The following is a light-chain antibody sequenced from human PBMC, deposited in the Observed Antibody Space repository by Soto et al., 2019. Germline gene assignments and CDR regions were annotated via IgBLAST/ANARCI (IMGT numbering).Light chain of an antibody. CDR1: SSDIGGHNF. CDR2: DVI. J-gene: IGLJ7*01. CDR3: CSYGGSRAV. Sequence: QSVLTQPASVSGSPGQWITISCTGTSSDIGGHNFVSWYQQHPGQAPKLMIYDVIKRPLGVSNRFSASKSGNTASLTISGLQAEDEADYYCCSYGGSRAVFGGGTQLTVL. V-gene: IGLV2-23*02.